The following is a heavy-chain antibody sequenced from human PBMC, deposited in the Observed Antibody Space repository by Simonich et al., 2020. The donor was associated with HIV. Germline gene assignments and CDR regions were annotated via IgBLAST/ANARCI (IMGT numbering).Heavy chain of an antibody. CDR2: INHSGST. J-gene: IGHJ1*01. Sequence: QVQLQQWGAGLLKPSETLSLTCAVYGGSFSGYYWSWIRQPPGKGLEWIGEINHSGSTNYNPSLKSRVTISVDTSKNQFSLKLSSVTAADTAVYYCERLTAGGLGEYFQHWGQGTLVTVSS. CDR3: ERLTAGGLGEYFQH. CDR1: GGSFSGYY. D-gene: IGHD6-13*01. V-gene: IGHV4-34*01.